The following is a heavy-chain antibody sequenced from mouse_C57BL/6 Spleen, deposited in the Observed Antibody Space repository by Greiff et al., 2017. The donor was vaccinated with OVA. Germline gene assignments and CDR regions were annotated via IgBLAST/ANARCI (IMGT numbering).Heavy chain of an antibody. V-gene: IGHV14-3*01. CDR1: GFHIKNTY. CDR3: ARDSTAYAMDY. J-gene: IGHJ4*01. D-gene: IGHD2-5*01. Sequence: VQLKQSVAELVRPGASVKLSCTASGFHIKNTYMHWVKQRPEQGLEWIGRIDPANGHTTYAPKFQGKATISADTSSNTAYLQLSSLTSEDTAIYYCARDSTAYAMDYWGQGTSVTVSS. CDR2: IDPANGHT.